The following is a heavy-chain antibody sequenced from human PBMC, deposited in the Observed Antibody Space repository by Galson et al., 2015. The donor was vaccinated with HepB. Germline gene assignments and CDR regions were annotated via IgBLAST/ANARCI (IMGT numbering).Heavy chain of an antibody. D-gene: IGHD7-27*01. CDR3: ARLGNEDYHYYGMDV. CDR1: GYTFTAFW. CDR2: IDPSDSYT. J-gene: IGHJ6*02. V-gene: IGHV5-10-1*01. Sequence: QSGAEVKKPGESLRISCKGSGYTFTAFWISWVRQIPGKGLEWMGRIDPSDSYTDYSPSFQGHVSMSVDKSTTTAYLQWNSLKASDTAMYYCARLGNEDYHYYGMDVWGQGTTVTVSS.